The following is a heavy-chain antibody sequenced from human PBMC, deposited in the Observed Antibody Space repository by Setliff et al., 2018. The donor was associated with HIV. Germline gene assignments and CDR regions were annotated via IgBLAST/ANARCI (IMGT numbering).Heavy chain of an antibody. CDR3: ARGNSLAGYSSGWPPRRSLRDWFDP. Sequence: SETLSLTCTVSGGSIISGDHYWSWIRQPPGKGLEWIDYIYYSGSTYYNPSLKSRVTISVDTSKNQFSVKLSSVTAADTAVYYCARGNSLAGYSSGWPPRRSLRDWFDPWGQGTLVTVSS. D-gene: IGHD6-19*01. CDR2: IYYSGST. CDR1: GGSIISGDHY. V-gene: IGHV4-30-4*08. J-gene: IGHJ5*02.